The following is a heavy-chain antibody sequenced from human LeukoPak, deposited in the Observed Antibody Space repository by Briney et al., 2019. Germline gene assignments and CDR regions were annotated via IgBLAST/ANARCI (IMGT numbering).Heavy chain of an antibody. V-gene: IGHV3-30*02. J-gene: IGHJ3*02. CDR1: GFIFSSYG. CDR3: TKHLYCSSTSCPPNSFDI. D-gene: IGHD2-2*01. CDR2: IRDDGSNK. Sequence: GGSLRLSCAASGFIFSSYGMDWVRQGRGKGLEGVAFIRDDGSNKYYADSVKRRFTISRDNSTNTLYLQMSSLRSADTAVYYCTKHLYCSSTSCPPNSFDIWGQGTMVTVSS.